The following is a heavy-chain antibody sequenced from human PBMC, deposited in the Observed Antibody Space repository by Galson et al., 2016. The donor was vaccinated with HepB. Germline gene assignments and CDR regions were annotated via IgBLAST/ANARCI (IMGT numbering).Heavy chain of an antibody. CDR3: ARDRGVRALDS. Sequence: TLSLTCSVSGATVNRGGFFWSWVRQVPGKGLEWIGYIASFGSLNYNPSLKSRVVISSDTSKNQFSLKLTSVTVADTAVYYCARDRGVRALDSWGQGILVTVSS. D-gene: IGHD3-10*01. CDR1: GATVNRGGFF. CDR2: IASFGSL. V-gene: IGHV4-31*03. J-gene: IGHJ4*02.